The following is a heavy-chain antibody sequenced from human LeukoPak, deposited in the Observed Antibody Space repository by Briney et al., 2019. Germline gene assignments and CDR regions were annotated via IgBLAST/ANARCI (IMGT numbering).Heavy chain of an antibody. CDR3: AKWFNGDYVGYFDY. J-gene: IGHJ4*02. CDR1: GFTFCSYV. V-gene: IGHV3-30*02. Sequence: GGSLRLSCAASGFTFCSYVMHWVRQAPGKGLEWVAFIRYDGSNKYYADSVKGRFTISRDNSKNTLYLQMNSLRAEDTAVYYCAKWFNGDYVGYFDYWGQGTLVTVSS. D-gene: IGHD4-17*01. CDR2: IRYDGSNK.